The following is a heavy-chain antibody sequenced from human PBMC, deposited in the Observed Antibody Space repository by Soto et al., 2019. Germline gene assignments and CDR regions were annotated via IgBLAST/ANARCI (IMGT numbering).Heavy chain of an antibody. CDR2: IKQDGSEK. CDR3: ARADYYDSSGYYCGN. CDR1: GFTFRSHW. D-gene: IGHD3-22*01. Sequence: PGGSLRLSCAASGFTFRSHWMIWVRQAPGKGLEWVANIKQDGSEKYYVDSVKGRVTISRDNAKNSLYLQMNSLRAEDTAVYYCARADYYDSSGYYCGNWGQGTLVTVSS. J-gene: IGHJ4*02. V-gene: IGHV3-7*04.